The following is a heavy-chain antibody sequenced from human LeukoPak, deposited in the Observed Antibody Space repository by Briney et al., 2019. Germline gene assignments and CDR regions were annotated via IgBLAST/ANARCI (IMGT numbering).Heavy chain of an antibody. Sequence: GGSLRLSCAASGFTFSSYAMHWVRQAPGKGLGWVAVISYDGSNKYYADSVKGRFTISRDNSKNTLYLQMNSLRAEDTAVYYCAKARDKYVDTAMVPDYGSSIKGKYWGQGTLVTVSS. CDR1: GFTFSSYA. CDR2: ISYDGSNK. J-gene: IGHJ4*02. V-gene: IGHV3-30-3*02. CDR3: AKARDKYVDTAMVPDYGSSIKGKY. D-gene: IGHD5-18*01.